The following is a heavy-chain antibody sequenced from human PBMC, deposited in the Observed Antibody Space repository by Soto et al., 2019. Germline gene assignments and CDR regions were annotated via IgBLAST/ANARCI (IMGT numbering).Heavy chain of an antibody. CDR3: ARPTATIPYYYFYGLDV. J-gene: IGHJ6*02. V-gene: IGHV3-30*09. CDR2: VSSDGSDH. D-gene: IGHD1-26*01. Sequence: SLRLSCAASGFSFSSYAMHWVRQAPGKGLEWVAVVSSDGSDHYYAESVKDRFVISRDNSKSTLYLQMNSLRPEDTAVYFCARPTATIPYYYFYGLDVWGQGTTVTVSS. CDR1: GFSFSSYA.